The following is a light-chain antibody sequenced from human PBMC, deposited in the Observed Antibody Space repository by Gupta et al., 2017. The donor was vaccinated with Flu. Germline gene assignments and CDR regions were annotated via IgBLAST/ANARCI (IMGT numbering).Light chain of an antibody. CDR3: LQHDSYPLT. V-gene: IGKV1-17*01. CDR2: AAS. J-gene: IGKJ3*01. CDR1: QGIRNY. Sequence: DIQMTQSPSALSASVGDRVTITCRASQGIRNYLAWYQQKPGTAPKRLIYAASTLQRGVPSRFSGSGSGTDFTLTISTLQPEDFATYYCLQHDSYPLTVGPGTKVDIK.